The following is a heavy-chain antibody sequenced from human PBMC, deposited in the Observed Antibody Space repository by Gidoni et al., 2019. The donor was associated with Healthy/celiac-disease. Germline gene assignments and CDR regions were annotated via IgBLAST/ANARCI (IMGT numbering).Heavy chain of an antibody. CDR2: IIPIFGTA. J-gene: IGHJ5*02. CDR1: GGTFSSYA. D-gene: IGHD3-22*01. Sequence: QVPLVQSGAEVKKPGSSVKVSCKAPGGTFSSYAISWVRQAPGQGLEWLGGIIPIFGTANYAQKCQGRVTITADEATSTAYMELSSLRSEDTAVYYCARDRDDIGFDPWGQGTLVTVSS. V-gene: IGHV1-69*01. CDR3: ARDRDDIGFDP.